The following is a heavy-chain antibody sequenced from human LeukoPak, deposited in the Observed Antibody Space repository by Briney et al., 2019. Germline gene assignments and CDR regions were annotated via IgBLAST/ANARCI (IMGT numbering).Heavy chain of an antibody. V-gene: IGHV4-34*01. D-gene: IGHD2-15*01. J-gene: IGHJ4*02. CDR3: ARFPLGYCSGGSCYSRGFDY. CDR1: GGSFSGYY. CDR2: INHSGST. Sequence: PSETLSPTCAVYGGSFSGYYWSWIRQPPGKGLEWIGEINHSGSTNYNPSLKSRVTISVDTSKNQFSLKLSSVTAADTAVYYCARFPLGYCSGGSCYSRGFDYWGQGTLVTVSS.